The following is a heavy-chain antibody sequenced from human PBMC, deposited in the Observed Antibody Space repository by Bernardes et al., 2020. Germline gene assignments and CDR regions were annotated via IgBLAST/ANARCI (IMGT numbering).Heavy chain of an antibody. D-gene: IGHD6-19*01. V-gene: IGHV3-23*01. J-gene: IGHJ4*02. CDR1: GFTFSSYA. Sequence: GGSLRPSCAASGFTFSSYAMSWVRQAPGKGLEWVSAISGSGGSTYYADSVKGRFTISRDNSKNTLYLQMSSLRAEGTAVYYCAKEQRSGWYLHPGYWGQGTLGTVSS. CDR3: AKEQRSGWYLHPGY. CDR2: ISGSGGST.